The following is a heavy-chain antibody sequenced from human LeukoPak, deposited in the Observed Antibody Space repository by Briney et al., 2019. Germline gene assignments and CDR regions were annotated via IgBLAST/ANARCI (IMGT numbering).Heavy chain of an antibody. CDR3: ARFGYVAAVDV. CDR1: GFSFSAYW. CDR2: ANPAGSES. V-gene: IGHV3-7*01. Sequence: AGGSLRLSCAASGFSFSAYWMTWVRQAPGTGLEWVADANPAGSESYYVDPVKGRFSISRDISKNLVYLQMNSLSVEDTAVYHCARFGYVAAVDVWGQGTPVTVSS. D-gene: IGHD2-15*01. J-gene: IGHJ6*02.